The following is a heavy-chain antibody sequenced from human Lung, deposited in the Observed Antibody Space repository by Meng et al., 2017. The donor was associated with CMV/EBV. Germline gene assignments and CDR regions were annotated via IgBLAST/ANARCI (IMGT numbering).Heavy chain of an antibody. CDR2: ISSSSSYI. CDR3: ARYYDFWSGYQVANYYFEY. CDR1: GFTFSSYS. J-gene: IGHJ4*02. V-gene: IGHV3-21*01. D-gene: IGHD3-3*01. Sequence: GESLKISCAASGFTFSSYSMNWVRQAPGKGLEWVSSISSSSSYIYYADSVKGRFTISRDNAKNSLYLQMNSLRAEDTAVYYCARYYDFWSGYQVANYYFEYWGQGTLVTGSS.